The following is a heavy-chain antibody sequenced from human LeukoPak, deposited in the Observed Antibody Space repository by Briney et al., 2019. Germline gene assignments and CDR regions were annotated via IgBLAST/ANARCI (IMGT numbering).Heavy chain of an antibody. CDR1: GFTFSTYG. D-gene: IGHD6-13*01. V-gene: IGHV3-30*02. Sequence: GGSLRLSRAASGFTFSTYGMHWVRQAPGKGLEWVTFIQYDGSSQYYADSVKGRFTISRDNSKNTLYLQMNSLGAEDTAVYYCAKESSRWQYFDYWGQGTLVTVSS. CDR3: AKESSRWQYFDY. CDR2: IQYDGSSQ. J-gene: IGHJ4*02.